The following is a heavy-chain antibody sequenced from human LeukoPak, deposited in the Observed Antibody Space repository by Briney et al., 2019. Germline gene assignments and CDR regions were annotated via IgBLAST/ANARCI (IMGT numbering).Heavy chain of an antibody. D-gene: IGHD6-19*01. Sequence: GGSLRLSCAVSGFPFSIYEMNWVRQAPGKGLEWVSNIGSSGTTRYYADSVKGRFSISRDNAKSSLYLQMNSLRVEDTGVYYCALLAVASDFDYWGQGALVTVSS. J-gene: IGHJ4*02. CDR1: GFPFSIYE. CDR3: ALLAVASDFDY. CDR2: IGSSGTTR. V-gene: IGHV3-48*03.